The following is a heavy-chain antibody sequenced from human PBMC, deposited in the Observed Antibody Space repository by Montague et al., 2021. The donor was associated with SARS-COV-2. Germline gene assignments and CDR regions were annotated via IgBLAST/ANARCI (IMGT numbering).Heavy chain of an antibody. CDR2: IYWDDDK. J-gene: IGHJ4*02. CDR3: VHGVQYVSLSRGVKSAKRKCYFDY. CDR1: GFSLSTSGVG. V-gene: IGHV2-5*02. Sequence: PALVKPTQTLTLTCTFSGFSLSTSGVGVGWIRQPPGKALEWLSLIYWDDDKRYSTSLRTRLTTTKDTSQNQVVPTLTNMDPMDTATYYCVHGVQYVSLSRGVKSAKRKCYFDYWGQGILVTVSS. D-gene: IGHD3-10*01.